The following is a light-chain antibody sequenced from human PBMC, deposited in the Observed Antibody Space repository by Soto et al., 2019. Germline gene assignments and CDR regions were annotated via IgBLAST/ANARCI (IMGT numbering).Light chain of an antibody. CDR3: SSCTSSNTWV. Sequence: QSALTQPASVSGSPXQXIAISCTGTSSDVGGYNYVSWYQQHPGKAPKLMIYEVSNRPSGVSNRFSGSKSGNTASLTISGLQAEDEADYYCSSCTSSNTWVFGGGTKLTVL. CDR2: EVS. V-gene: IGLV2-14*01. CDR1: SSDVGGYNY. J-gene: IGLJ3*02.